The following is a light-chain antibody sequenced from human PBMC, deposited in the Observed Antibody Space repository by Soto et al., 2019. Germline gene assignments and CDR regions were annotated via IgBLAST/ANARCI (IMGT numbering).Light chain of an antibody. CDR2: GAS. Sequence: EIVLTQSPATLSVSPGERASLSCRASQSVSSNLAWYQQKPGQAPRLLIYGASSRATGIPVRFSGSGSGTEFTLTISSLQSEDFAVYYCQQYNDWPQTLGQGTKVDIK. CDR1: QSVSSN. CDR3: QQYNDWPQT. J-gene: IGKJ1*01. V-gene: IGKV3-15*01.